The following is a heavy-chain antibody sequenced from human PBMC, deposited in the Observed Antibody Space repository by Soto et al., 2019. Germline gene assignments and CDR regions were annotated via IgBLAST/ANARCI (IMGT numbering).Heavy chain of an antibody. Sequence: SETLSLTCTVSGGSIRRGGYFWSWVRQQPGKGLEWVGHIYYRGGTSYNPSLESRVAMSVDTSRNEFTLKVNSVTAADTAIYYCARFAKEENPKLESWYAFDFWGRGTLVTVSS. CDR1: GGSIRRGGYF. CDR3: ARFAKEENPKLESWYAFDF. CDR2: IYYRGGT. J-gene: IGHJ4*02. D-gene: IGHD6-13*01. V-gene: IGHV4-31*03.